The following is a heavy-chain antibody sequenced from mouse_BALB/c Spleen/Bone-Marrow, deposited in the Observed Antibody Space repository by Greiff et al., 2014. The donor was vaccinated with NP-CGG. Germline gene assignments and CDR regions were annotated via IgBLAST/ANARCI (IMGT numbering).Heavy chain of an antibody. CDR3: ARDYSGYFDF. Sequence: EVKLEESGGGLVQPGGSLRLSCTTSGFTFTDYFMTWVRQPPGKALEWLGFIRNKANGYTTEYNPSVKGRFTISRDTSQGILYLQMNTLRAEDRAIYFCARDYSGYFDFWGQGTTLTVSS. D-gene: IGHD5-1*01. J-gene: IGHJ2*01. V-gene: IGHV7-3*02. CDR1: GFTFTDYF. CDR2: IRNKANGYTT.